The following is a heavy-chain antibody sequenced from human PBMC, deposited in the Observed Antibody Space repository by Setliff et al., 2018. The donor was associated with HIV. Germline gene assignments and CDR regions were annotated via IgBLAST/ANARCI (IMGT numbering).Heavy chain of an antibody. Sequence: ASVKVSCKASGYTFTGYYMHWVRQAPGQGPEWLGRINPKSGGTRYAQKFQGRVYMTRDTAISTAYVELSRLRSDDSAVYYCARLPFITIFGVLNGDDGFDIWGQGTMVTVSS. CDR3: ARLPFITIFGVLNGDDGFDI. D-gene: IGHD3-3*01. CDR1: GYTFTGYY. J-gene: IGHJ3*02. CDR2: INPKSGGT. V-gene: IGHV1-2*06.